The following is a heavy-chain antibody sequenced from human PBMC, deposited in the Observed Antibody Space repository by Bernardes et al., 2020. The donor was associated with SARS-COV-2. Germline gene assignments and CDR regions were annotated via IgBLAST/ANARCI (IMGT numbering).Heavy chain of an antibody. D-gene: IGHD3-16*01. CDR3: ARDWGGANPNWFDP. CDR1: GFTFGDFA. Sequence: GGSLRLSCTASGFTFGDFAISWFRQAPGKGLEWVCFIRSKPYGGTSEYAASVKGRFTISRDDSKTIAYLQMNSLKTEDTAVYYCARDWGGANPNWFDPWGQGTLVTVSS. CDR2: IRSKPYGGTS. V-gene: IGHV3-49*03. J-gene: IGHJ5*02.